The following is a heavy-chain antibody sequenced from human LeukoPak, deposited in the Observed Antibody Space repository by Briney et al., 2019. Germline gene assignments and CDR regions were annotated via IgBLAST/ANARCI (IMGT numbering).Heavy chain of an antibody. Sequence: GGSLTLSCAASGFTFSSYPMHWVRQAPGKGLEWVAVMSHDGSNKYYGDSVKGRFTISRDNSKNTLYLQMNSLRAEDTAVYYCAKLDSSGWSRPFDYWGQGTLVTVSS. CDR2: MSHDGSNK. V-gene: IGHV3-30*18. J-gene: IGHJ4*02. D-gene: IGHD6-19*01. CDR3: AKLDSSGWSRPFDY. CDR1: GFTFSSYP.